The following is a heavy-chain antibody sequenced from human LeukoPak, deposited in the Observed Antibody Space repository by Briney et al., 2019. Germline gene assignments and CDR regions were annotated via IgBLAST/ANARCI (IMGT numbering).Heavy chain of an antibody. CDR1: GFTFDDYA. CDR2: ISWNSGSI. D-gene: IGHD3-10*01. Sequence: GGSLRLSCAASGFTFDDYAMHWVRQAPGKGLEWVSGISWNSGSIGYADSVKGRFTISRDNAKNSLYLQMNSLRAEDTALYYCAKDISYYGSGVDYWGQGTLVTVSS. J-gene: IGHJ4*02. CDR3: AKDISYYGSGVDY. V-gene: IGHV3-9*01.